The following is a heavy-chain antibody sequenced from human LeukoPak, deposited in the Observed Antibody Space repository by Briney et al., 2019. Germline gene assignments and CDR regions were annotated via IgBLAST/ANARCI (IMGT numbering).Heavy chain of an antibody. V-gene: IGHV3-11*04. CDR1: GFTFSDYF. CDR2: INSAGDNI. J-gene: IGHJ4*02. CDR3: ATSRVFDH. Sequence: GGSLRLSRVASGFTFSDYFMSWIRQAPGKGLEWLSFINSAGDNIYYADSVKGRFTISRDNAKKTLYLEMNSLRMEDTAIYYCATSRVFDHWGQGTLVTVSS.